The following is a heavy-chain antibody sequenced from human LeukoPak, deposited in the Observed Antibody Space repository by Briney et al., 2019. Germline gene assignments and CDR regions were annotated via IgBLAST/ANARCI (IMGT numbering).Heavy chain of an antibody. CDR1: GFTFTSSA. Sequence: SVKVSCKASGFTFTSSAVQWVRQARGQRLEWIGWIVVGSGNTNYAQKFQERVTITRDMSTSTAYMELSSLRSEDTAVYYCARSMVVVAAKNLYGMDVWGQGTTVTVSS. J-gene: IGHJ6*02. CDR3: ARSMVVVAAKNLYGMDV. CDR2: IVVGSGNT. V-gene: IGHV1-58*01. D-gene: IGHD2-15*01.